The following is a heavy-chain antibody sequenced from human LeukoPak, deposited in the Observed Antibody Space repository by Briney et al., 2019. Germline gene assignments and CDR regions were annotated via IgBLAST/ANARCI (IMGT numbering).Heavy chain of an antibody. J-gene: IGHJ5*02. V-gene: IGHV4-39*01. CDR2: IYYSGST. Sequence: PSETLSLTCTVSGGSISSSSYYWGWIRQPPGKGLEWIGSIYYSGSTYYNPSLKSRVTISVDTSKNQFSLKLSSVTAADTAVYYCARHMGSGGPAATWFGGNWFDPWGQGTLVTVSS. D-gene: IGHD2-2*01. CDR1: GGSISSSSYY. CDR3: ARHMGSGGPAATWFGGNWFDP.